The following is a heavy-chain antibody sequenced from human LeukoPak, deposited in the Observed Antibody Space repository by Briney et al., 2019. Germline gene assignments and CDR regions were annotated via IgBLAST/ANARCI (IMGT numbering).Heavy chain of an antibody. Sequence: GGSLRLSCAASGFTFSSYSMNWVRQAPGKGLEWVSSISSSSSYIYYADSVKGRFTISRDNAKNSLYLQMNSLRADDTAVYYCAKVASADAQARLNYWGQGTLVTVSS. CDR1: GFTFSSYS. CDR2: ISSSSSYI. CDR3: AKVASADAQARLNY. V-gene: IGHV3-21*04. J-gene: IGHJ4*02. D-gene: IGHD6-19*01.